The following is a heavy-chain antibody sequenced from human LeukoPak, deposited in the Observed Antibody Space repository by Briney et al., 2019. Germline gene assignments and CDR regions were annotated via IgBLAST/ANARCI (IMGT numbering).Heavy chain of an antibody. Sequence: PGGSLRLSCAASGFTFSNYGMHWVCQAPGKGLEWVAFIRYDGSNKYYADSVKGRFTISRDNSKNTLYLQMNSLRAEDTAVYYCAQSAIYGSGSFYYMDVWDKGTTVTVSS. CDR3: AQSAIYGSGSFYYMDV. D-gene: IGHD3-10*01. V-gene: IGHV3-30*02. CDR1: GFTFSNYG. J-gene: IGHJ6*03. CDR2: IRYDGSNK.